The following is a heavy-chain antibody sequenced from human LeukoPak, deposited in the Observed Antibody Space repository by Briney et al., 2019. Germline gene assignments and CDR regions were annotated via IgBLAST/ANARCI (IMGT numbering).Heavy chain of an antibody. V-gene: IGHV4-31*03. Sequence: SETLSLTCTVSGGSISSGGYYWSWIRQHPGKGLEWIGYIYYSGSTYYNPSLKSRVTISVDTSKNQFSLKLSAVTAADTAVYYCARDEGPLYDFWSGYPYPTYGMDVWGQGTTVTVSS. CDR1: GGSISSGGYY. J-gene: IGHJ6*02. CDR3: ARDEGPLYDFWSGYPYPTYGMDV. CDR2: IYYSGST. D-gene: IGHD3-3*01.